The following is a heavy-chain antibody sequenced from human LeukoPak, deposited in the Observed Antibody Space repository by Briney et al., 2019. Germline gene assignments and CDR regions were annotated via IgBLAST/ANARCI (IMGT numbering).Heavy chain of an antibody. J-gene: IGHJ4*02. CDR3: AKTQVDGYYYDSSGTNELDY. D-gene: IGHD3-22*01. CDR1: GFTVSSNY. Sequence: GGSLRLSCAASGFTVSSNYMSWVRQAPGKGLEWVSVIYSGGSTYYADSVKGRFTISRDNSKNTLYLQMNSLRAEDTAVYYCAKTQVDGYYYDSSGTNELDYWGQGTLVTVSS. V-gene: IGHV3-53*05. CDR2: IYSGGST.